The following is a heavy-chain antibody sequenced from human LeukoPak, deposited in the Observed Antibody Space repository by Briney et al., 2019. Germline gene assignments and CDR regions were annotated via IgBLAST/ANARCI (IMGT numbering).Heavy chain of an antibody. CDR2: IKSKGGGETT. CDR3: AWQTKFDFWRMDH. J-gene: IGHJ4*02. V-gene: IGHV3-15*01. CDR1: GFGFTAAW. D-gene: IGHD3-3*01. Sequence: GSLRLSCAASGFGFTAAWMSWVRQAPGKGPEWVGRIKSKGGGETTDYAAPVKGRFTISRDDSKNTLYLQMDGLKTEDTAVYYCAWQTKFDFWRMDHWALGNLVSVSS.